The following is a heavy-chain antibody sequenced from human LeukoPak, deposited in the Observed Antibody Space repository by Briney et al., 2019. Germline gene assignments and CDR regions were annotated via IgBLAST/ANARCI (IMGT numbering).Heavy chain of an antibody. CDR1: GGSISSYY. Sequence: SETLSLTCTVSGGSISSYYWSWIRRPPGKGLEWIGYIYYSGSTNYNPSLKSRVTISVDTSKNQFSLKLSSVTAADTAVYYCARGGQYYGSGPYYFDYWGQGTLVTVSP. V-gene: IGHV4-59*01. D-gene: IGHD3-10*01. J-gene: IGHJ4*02. CDR2: IYYSGST. CDR3: ARGGQYYGSGPYYFDY.